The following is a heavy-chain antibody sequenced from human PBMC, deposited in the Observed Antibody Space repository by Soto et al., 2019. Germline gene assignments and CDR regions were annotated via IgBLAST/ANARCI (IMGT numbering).Heavy chain of an antibody. CDR3: ASQGVSSDWWIQLWSGNWFDP. CDR1: GYTFTSYY. D-gene: IGHD5-18*01. CDR2: INPSGGST. Sequence: QVQLVQSGAEVKKPGASVKVSCKASGYTFTSYYMHWVRQAPGQGLEWMGIINPSGGSTSYAQKFLGRVTMTRDTSTSTVYMELSSLRSEDTAVYYCASQGVSSDWWIQLWSGNWFDPWGQGTLVTVSS. J-gene: IGHJ5*02. V-gene: IGHV1-46*01.